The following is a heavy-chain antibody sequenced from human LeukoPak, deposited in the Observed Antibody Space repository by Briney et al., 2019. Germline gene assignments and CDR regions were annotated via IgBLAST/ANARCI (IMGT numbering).Heavy chain of an antibody. CDR1: GFTFSNAW. CDR2: ISYDGSNK. D-gene: IGHD2-8*01. Sequence: GGSPRLSCAASGFTFSNAWMNWVRQAPGKGLEWVAVISYDGSNKYYADSVKGRFTISRDNSKNTLYLQMNSLRAEDTAVYYCAKEYCSNSVCHSLDYWGQGTLVTVSS. J-gene: IGHJ4*02. CDR3: AKEYCSNSVCHSLDY. V-gene: IGHV3-30*18.